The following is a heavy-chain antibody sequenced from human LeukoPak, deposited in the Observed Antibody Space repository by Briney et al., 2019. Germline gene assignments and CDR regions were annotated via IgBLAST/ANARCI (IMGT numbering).Heavy chain of an antibody. Sequence: SGPALVKPTQTLTLTCTFSGFSLSTSGMCVSWIRQPPGKALEWLAHIDWDDDKYYSTSLKTRLTISKDTSKNQVVLTMTNMDPVDTATYYCARIQLGYCSSTSCPYYFDYWGQGTLVTVSS. J-gene: IGHJ4*02. D-gene: IGHD2-2*01. V-gene: IGHV2-70*01. CDR2: IDWDDDK. CDR1: GFSLSTSGMC. CDR3: ARIQLGYCSSTSCPYYFDY.